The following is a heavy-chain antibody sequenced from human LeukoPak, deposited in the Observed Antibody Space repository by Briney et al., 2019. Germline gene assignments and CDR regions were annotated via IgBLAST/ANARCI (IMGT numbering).Heavy chain of an antibody. V-gene: IGHV4-39*01. Sequence: PSETLSLTCTVSGGSISSSSYYWGWIRQPPGKGLGWIGSIYYSGSTYYNPSLKSRVTISVDTSKNQFSLKLSSVTAADTAVYYCASPLTPSLSIAAAGTAVDAFDIWGQGTMVTVSS. CDR3: ASPLTPSLSIAAAGTAVDAFDI. CDR2: IYYSGST. CDR1: GGSISSSSYY. D-gene: IGHD6-13*01. J-gene: IGHJ3*02.